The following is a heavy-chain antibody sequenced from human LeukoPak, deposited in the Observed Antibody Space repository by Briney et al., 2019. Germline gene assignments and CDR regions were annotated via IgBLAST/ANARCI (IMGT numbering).Heavy chain of an antibody. J-gene: IGHJ6*03. D-gene: IGHD6-25*01. CDR3: ARDAALLPGKYYYYMDV. V-gene: IGHV3-21*01. Sequence: GGSLRLSCAASGFTFSSYGMHWVRQAPGKGLEWVSAITRSSTYMNYADSLKGRFTISRDNAKNSMYLQMNSLTAEDTAVYFCARDAALLPGKYYYYMDVWGKGTTVIVSS. CDR1: GFTFSSYG. CDR2: ITRSSTYM.